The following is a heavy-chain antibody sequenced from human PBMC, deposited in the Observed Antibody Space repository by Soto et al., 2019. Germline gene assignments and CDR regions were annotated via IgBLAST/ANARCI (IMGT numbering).Heavy chain of an antibody. D-gene: IGHD6-13*01. CDR1: GFTFSSYG. V-gene: IGHV3-33*01. CDR3: ARQIAAAAFDI. Sequence: GGSLRLSCAASGFTFSSYGMRWVRQAPGKGLEWVAVIWYDGSSKYYVDSVKGRFTISRDNSKNTLYLQMNSLRAEDTAVYSCARQIAAAAFDIWGQGTMVTVSS. J-gene: IGHJ3*02. CDR2: IWYDGSSK.